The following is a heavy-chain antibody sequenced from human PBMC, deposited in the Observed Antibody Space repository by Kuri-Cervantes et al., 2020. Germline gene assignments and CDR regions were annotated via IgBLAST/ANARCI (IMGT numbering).Heavy chain of an antibody. CDR3: ARTSIAALDFDY. V-gene: IGHV4-39*07. Sequence: SETLSLTCTVSGGSISSSSYYWGWIRQPPGKGLEWIGSIYYSGSTYYNPSLKSRVTISVDKSKNQFSPKLSSVTAADTAVYYCARTSIAALDFDYWGQGTLVTVSS. D-gene: IGHD6-6*01. CDR1: GGSISSSSYY. CDR2: IYYSGST. J-gene: IGHJ4*02.